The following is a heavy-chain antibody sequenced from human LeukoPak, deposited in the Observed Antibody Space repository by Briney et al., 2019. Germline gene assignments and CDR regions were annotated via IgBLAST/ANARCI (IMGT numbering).Heavy chain of an antibody. CDR2: IYPKNGNR. Sequence: ASVRVSCKASGYTFINNDINWVRQAPGQGLEWMAWIYPKNGNRGYAQNLQGRVTMTTDISINTAYLELNSLRSEDTAIYYCARSHTQKEFCSGGRCYPTVWWFDPWGQGTLVTVSS. D-gene: IGHD2-15*01. J-gene: IGHJ5*02. V-gene: IGHV1-8*01. CDR3: ARSHTQKEFCSGGRCYPTVWWFDP. CDR1: GYTFINND.